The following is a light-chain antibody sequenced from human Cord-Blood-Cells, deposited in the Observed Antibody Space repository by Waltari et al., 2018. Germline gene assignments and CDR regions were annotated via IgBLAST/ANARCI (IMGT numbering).Light chain of an antibody. Sequence: DIQMTQYPSSLSASVGDRVTITCRASKSISSYLNWYQQKPGKAPNLLIYAASSLQSGVPSRFSGRGSGTDFTRTISSLQPVDFATYDCQQSYSTPFTFGQGTRREIK. CDR1: KSISSY. J-gene: IGKJ5*01. CDR2: AAS. CDR3: QQSYSTPFT. V-gene: IGKV1-39*01.